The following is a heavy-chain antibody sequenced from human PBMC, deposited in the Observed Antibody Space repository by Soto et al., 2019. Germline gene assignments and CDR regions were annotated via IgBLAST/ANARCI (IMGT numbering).Heavy chain of an antibody. J-gene: IGHJ4*02. Sequence: QVHLQESGPGLLKPSQTLSLTCTVSGASISSGGYYWTWIRQHPGKGLEWIGYIYYSGSTYSNPSLKSRVTISVDTSKSQFSLKLSSVTPVDTAVYYCARAPLNWGQGTLVTVSS. CDR3: ARAPLN. CDR2: IYYSGST. V-gene: IGHV4-31*03. CDR1: GASISSGGYY.